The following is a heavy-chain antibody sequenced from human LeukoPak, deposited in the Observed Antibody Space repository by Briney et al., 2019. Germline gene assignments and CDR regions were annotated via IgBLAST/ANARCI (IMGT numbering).Heavy chain of an antibody. D-gene: IGHD2-15*01. J-gene: IGHJ4*02. CDR3: ARGSQSLGYCSGGSCRAKIFDY. CDR1: GGSFSGYY. V-gene: IGHV4-34*01. Sequence: SETLCLTCAVYGGSFSGYYWSWIRQPPGEGLEWIGEINHSGSTNYNPSLKSRVTRSLDTSKNQFSLKLSSVTAADTAVYYCARGSQSLGYCSGGSCRAKIFDYWGQGPLLAVSS. CDR2: INHSGST.